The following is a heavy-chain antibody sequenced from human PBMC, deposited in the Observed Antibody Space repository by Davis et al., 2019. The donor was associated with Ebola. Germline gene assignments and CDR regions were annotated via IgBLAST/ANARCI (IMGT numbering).Heavy chain of an antibody. D-gene: IGHD3-10*01. CDR2: INHSGST. CDR1: GGSFSGYY. J-gene: IGHJ5*02. V-gene: IGHV4-34*01. CDR3: ATSKRAYYGSGSRVNWFDP. Sequence: PSETLSLTCAVYGGSFSGYYWSWIRQPPGKGLEWIGEINHSGSTNYNPSLKSRVTISVDTSKNQFSLKLSSVTAADTAVYYCATSKRAYYGSGSRVNWFDPWGQGTLVTVSS.